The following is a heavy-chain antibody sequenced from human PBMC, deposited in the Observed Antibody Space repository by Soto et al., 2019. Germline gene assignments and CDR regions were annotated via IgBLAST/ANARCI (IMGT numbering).Heavy chain of an antibody. J-gene: IGHJ6*02. Sequence: GGSLRLSCAASGFAFGDYVMHWVRQPPGKGLEWLSSISWNSRSIVYADSVRGRFTISRDNTKSFLYLQMDSPRPEDTALYYCAKDKSNGMDVWGQGTTVTVSS. CDR2: ISWNSRSI. V-gene: IGHV3-9*01. CDR3: AKDKSNGMDV. CDR1: GFAFGDYV.